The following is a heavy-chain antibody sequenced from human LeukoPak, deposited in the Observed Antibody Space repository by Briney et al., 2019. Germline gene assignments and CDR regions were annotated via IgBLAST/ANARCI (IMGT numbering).Heavy chain of an antibody. CDR2: INHNGNVN. V-gene: IGHV3-7*03. CDR1: GFTFSSYC. CDR3: ARGGGLDV. Sequence: GGSLRLSCAASGFTFSSYCMNWARQAPGKGLEWVASINHNGNVNYYVDSVKGRFTISRDNANTSLSLQMSNLSAEDTAVYFCARGGGLDVWGQGATVTVSS. J-gene: IGHJ6*02. D-gene: IGHD3-16*01.